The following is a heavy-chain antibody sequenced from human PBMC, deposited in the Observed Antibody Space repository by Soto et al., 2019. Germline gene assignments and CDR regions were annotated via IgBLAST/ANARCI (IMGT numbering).Heavy chain of an antibody. Sequence: QVQLVQSGAEVKKPGSSVKVSCKASGGTFSSYTISWVRQAPGQGLEWMGRIIPILGIANYAQKFRGRVTITADKSTSTAYMELSSVRSEDTAVYYCARGSIVATTYGMDVWGQGTTVTVSS. D-gene: IGHD5-12*01. V-gene: IGHV1-69*02. J-gene: IGHJ6*02. CDR2: IIPILGIA. CDR3: ARGSIVATTYGMDV. CDR1: GGTFSSYT.